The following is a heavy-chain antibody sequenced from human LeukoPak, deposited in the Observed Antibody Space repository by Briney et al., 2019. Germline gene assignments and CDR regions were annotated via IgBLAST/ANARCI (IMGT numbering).Heavy chain of an antibody. J-gene: IGHJ4*02. CDR3: ARAGGDSGSGWFEDY. V-gene: IGHV4-30-2*06. D-gene: IGHD6-19*01. Sequence: SEILSLTCAVSGGSVSSGGYSWSWIRQSPGKGLEWIGYIYDSGTTYYNPSLKSRVTISVDRSKNQISLKLSSVTAADTAVYYCARAGGDSGSGWFEDYWGQGTLVTVSS. CDR2: IYDSGTT. CDR1: GGSVSSGGYS.